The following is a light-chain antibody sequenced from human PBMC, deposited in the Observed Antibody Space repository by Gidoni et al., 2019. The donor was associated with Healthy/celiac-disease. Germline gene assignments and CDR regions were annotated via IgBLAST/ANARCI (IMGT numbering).Light chain of an antibody. CDR2: AAS. Sequence: IQMTQSPSSLSASVGDRVTITCRASQGSSNYLAWYQQKPGKVPKLLIYAASTLPSGVPSRFSGSGSGTDFTLTISSLQSEDVATYYCQKYNSALLFTFGGGTKVEIK. J-gene: IGKJ4*01. V-gene: IGKV1-27*01. CDR1: QGSSNY. CDR3: QKYNSALLFT.